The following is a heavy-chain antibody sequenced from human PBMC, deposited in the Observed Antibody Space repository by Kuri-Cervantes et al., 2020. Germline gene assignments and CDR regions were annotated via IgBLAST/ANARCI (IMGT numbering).Heavy chain of an antibody. CDR2: IRSKPYGGTT. CDR3: TRDKLYFDY. V-gene: IGHV3-49*03. CDR1: GFSFGDYA. Sequence: GESLKISCKGSGFSFGDYAMSWFRQAPGRGLEWVGFIRSKPYGGTTEYAASVKGRFIISRDDSKSIAYLQMNSLTTEDTAVYYCTRDKLYFDYWGQGTLVTVSS. J-gene: IGHJ4*02.